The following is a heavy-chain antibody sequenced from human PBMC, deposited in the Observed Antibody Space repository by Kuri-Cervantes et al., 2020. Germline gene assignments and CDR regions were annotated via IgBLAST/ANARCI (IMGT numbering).Heavy chain of an antibody. Sequence: GESLKISCAASGFTFSSYAMHWVRQAPGKGLEWVAVISYDGSNKYYADSVKGRFTISRDNSKNTLYLQMNSLRAEDTAEYYCARERGYCGGDCYLLELYGMDVWGQGTTVTVSS. CDR3: ARERGYCGGDCYLLELYGMDV. J-gene: IGHJ6*02. D-gene: IGHD2-21*02. CDR1: GFTFSSYA. V-gene: IGHV3-30-3*01. CDR2: ISYDGSNK.